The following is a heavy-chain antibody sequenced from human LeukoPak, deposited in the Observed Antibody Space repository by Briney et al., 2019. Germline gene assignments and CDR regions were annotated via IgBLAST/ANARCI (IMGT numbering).Heavy chain of an antibody. V-gene: IGHV3-30*02. CDR2: IRYDGSNT. CDR3: ARDLGQYYDTSDNWFDP. D-gene: IGHD3-22*01. Sequence: PGGSLRLSWAASGFIFSSYGMHWVRKAPGKGLEWGAFIRYDGSNTYYADSVKSRFTVSRDNAKNTLNLQMNSLRAEDTAVYYCARDLGQYYDTSDNWFDPWGQGTLVTVSS. J-gene: IGHJ5*02. CDR1: GFIFSSYG.